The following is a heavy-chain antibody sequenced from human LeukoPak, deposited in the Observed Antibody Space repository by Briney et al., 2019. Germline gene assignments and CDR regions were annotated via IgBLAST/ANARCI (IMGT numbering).Heavy chain of an antibody. Sequence: SETLSLTCTVAGGSISTYYWSWIRQAPGKGLEWIGFIYHSGITNYNPSLKSRVTISVDTSKNQFSLNLSSVTAADTAVYYCARDERSDTSGWHLGYWGQGTLVTVSS. D-gene: IGHD6-19*01. CDR1: GGSISTYY. J-gene: IGHJ4*02. V-gene: IGHV4-59*01. CDR2: IYHSGIT. CDR3: ARDERSDTSGWHLGY.